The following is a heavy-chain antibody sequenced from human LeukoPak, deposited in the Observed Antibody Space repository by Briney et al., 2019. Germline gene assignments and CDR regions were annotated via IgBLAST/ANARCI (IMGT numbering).Heavy chain of an antibody. CDR3: AGRWALTGEPT. CDR2: ISNRGST. J-gene: IGHJ5*02. D-gene: IGHD7-27*01. V-gene: IGHV4-59*07. Sequence: SDTLSLTCTVSGDSISTYYWSWIRQPPGKGLEWIGEISNRGSTNYNPSLKSRVSISIDESKDQFSLALNSVTAADTAVYYCAGRWALTGEPTWGQGTLVTVSS. CDR1: GDSISTYY.